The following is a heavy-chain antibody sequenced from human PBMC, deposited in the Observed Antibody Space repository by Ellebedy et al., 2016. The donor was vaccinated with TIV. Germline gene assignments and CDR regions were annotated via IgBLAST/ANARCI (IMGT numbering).Heavy chain of an antibody. Sequence: HTGGSLRLSCATSGFTFTSHYMHWVRQVPGKGLVWVSRFKIDASSASYTNSVKGRFTISADNAKSILYLQMNGLRAEDTAVYYCARGYNSGLDFWGQGTLVTVPS. CDR3: ARGYNSGLDF. J-gene: IGHJ4*02. CDR1: GFTFTSHY. CDR2: FKIDASSA. D-gene: IGHD5-18*01. V-gene: IGHV3-74*01.